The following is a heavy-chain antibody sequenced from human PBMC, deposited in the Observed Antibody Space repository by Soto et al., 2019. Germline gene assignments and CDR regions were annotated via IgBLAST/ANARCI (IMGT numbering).Heavy chain of an antibody. CDR1: GYTFTSYY. CDR2: INPSGGST. CDR3: ARDPHCTNGVCYHLGAYYYYGMDV. Sequence: ASVKVSCKASGYTFTSYYMHRVRQAPGQGLEWMGIINPSGGSTSYAQKFQGRVTMTRDTSTSTVYMELSSLRSEDTAVYYCARDPHCTNGVCYHLGAYYYYGMDVWGQGTTVTVSS. D-gene: IGHD2-8*01. V-gene: IGHV1-46*01. J-gene: IGHJ6*02.